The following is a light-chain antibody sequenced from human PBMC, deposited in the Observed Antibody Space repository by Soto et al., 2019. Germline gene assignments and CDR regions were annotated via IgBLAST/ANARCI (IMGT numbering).Light chain of an antibody. CDR1: QSVSNNY. CDR2: GAS. V-gene: IGKV3D-20*02. Sequence: EIVLPQSPGTLSLSPGERATLSCRASQSVSNNYLAWYQQKPGQAPRLLIYGASNRATGIPDRFSGSGSGTDFTLTISRLEPEDFAVYYCQQRSNWFLTFGGGTKVDIK. CDR3: QQRSNWFLT. J-gene: IGKJ4*01.